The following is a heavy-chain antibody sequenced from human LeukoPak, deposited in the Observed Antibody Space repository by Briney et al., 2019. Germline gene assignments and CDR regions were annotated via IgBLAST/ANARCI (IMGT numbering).Heavy chain of an antibody. Sequence: GGSLRLSCVASGFTFSSYAMTWVRQAPGKGLELVSGISDSGAGTHYADSVKGRLTISRDNSKNTLYLQMNSLRAEDTAVYYCAKGYESSGYFPVDFWGQGTLVTVSS. CDR2: ISDSGAGT. CDR1: GFTFSSYA. D-gene: IGHD3-22*01. J-gene: IGHJ4*02. CDR3: AKGYESSGYFPVDF. V-gene: IGHV3-23*01.